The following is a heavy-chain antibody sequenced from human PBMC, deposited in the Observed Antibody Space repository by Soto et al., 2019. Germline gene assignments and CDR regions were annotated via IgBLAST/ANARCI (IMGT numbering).Heavy chain of an antibody. V-gene: IGHV3-11*01. Sequence: QVQLVESGGGLVKPGGSLRLSCAASGFTFSDYYMSWIRQAPGTGLEWVSYNSSSGSTIYYADSVKARFTISRDNAKISLYVQMNSLRAEDTAVYYCARVPSYGDYVLLDYGGQGNLVTVSS. D-gene: IGHD4-17*01. CDR3: ARVPSYGDYVLLDY. CDR1: GFTFSDYY. CDR2: NSSSGSTI. J-gene: IGHJ4*02.